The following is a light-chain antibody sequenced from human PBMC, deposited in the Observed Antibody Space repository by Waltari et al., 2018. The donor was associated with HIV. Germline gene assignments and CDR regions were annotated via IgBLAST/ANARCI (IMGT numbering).Light chain of an antibody. CDR1: ASDVGGYNY. CDR2: DVS. J-gene: IGLJ1*01. V-gene: IGLV2-14*03. CDR3: SSYTTSSVLYV. Sequence: QSALTQPASVSGSLGQSITISCTGAASDVGGYNYVSWYQQQPGKAPKLMLYDVSDRPSGVSTRFSGSKSGNTASLTISGLHAEDEAYYYCSSYTTSSVLYVFGTGTKVTVL.